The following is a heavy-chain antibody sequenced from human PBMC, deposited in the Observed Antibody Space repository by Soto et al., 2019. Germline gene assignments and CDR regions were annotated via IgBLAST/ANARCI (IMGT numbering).Heavy chain of an antibody. J-gene: IGHJ4*02. CDR3: AKFGARSGSYVDY. D-gene: IGHD1-26*01. CDR2: ISYDGSSK. Sequence: SGGSLRLSCAASGFTFSSYGMHWVRQAPGKGLEWVAVISYDGSSKYYADSVKGRFTISRDNSKNTLYLQMNSLRAEDTAVYYCAKFGARSGSYVDYWGQGTLVTVSS. V-gene: IGHV3-30*18. CDR1: GFTFSSYG.